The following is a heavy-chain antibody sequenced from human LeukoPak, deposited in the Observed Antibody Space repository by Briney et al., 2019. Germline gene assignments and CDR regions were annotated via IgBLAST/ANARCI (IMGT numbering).Heavy chain of an antibody. CDR3: ARTRYSSASGAGY. Sequence: ASVKVSCKASGYIFTTYGISWVRQAPGQGLEWMGWIGAYIGNTKYAPKLEGRVTMTTDTSTSTAYMELRSLRSDDTAVYYCARTRYSSASGAGYWGQGTLVTVSS. V-gene: IGHV1-18*01. D-gene: IGHD6-19*01. J-gene: IGHJ4*02. CDR1: GYIFTTYG. CDR2: IGAYIGNT.